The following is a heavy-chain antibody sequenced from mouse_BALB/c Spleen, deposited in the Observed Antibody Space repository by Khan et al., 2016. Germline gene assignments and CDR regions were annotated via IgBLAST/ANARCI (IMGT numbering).Heavy chain of an antibody. CDR2: INPYNDGT. Sequence: VQLQQSGPELVKPGASVKMSCKASGYTFTSYVMHWVKQKPGQGLEWIGYINPYNDGTKYNEKFKGKATLTSDKASSTAYMELSSLTSEDSAVYYWARKPTRYWYFDVWGAGTTVTVSS. CDR3: ARKPTRYWYFDV. V-gene: IGHV1S136*01. J-gene: IGHJ1*01. CDR1: GYTFTSYV.